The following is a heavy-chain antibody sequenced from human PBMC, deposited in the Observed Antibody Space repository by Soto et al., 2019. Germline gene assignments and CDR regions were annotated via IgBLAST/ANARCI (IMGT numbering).Heavy chain of an antibody. Sequence: SETLSLTCTVSGGSISSYYWSWIRQPPGKGLEWIGYIYYSGSTNYNPSLKSRVTISVDTSKNQFSLKLSSVTAADTAVYYCARHWPGNQYSSGWYYYYGMDVWGQGTTVTVSS. V-gene: IGHV4-59*08. CDR3: ARHWPGNQYSSGWYYYYGMDV. CDR2: IYYSGST. J-gene: IGHJ6*02. CDR1: GGSISSYY. D-gene: IGHD6-19*01.